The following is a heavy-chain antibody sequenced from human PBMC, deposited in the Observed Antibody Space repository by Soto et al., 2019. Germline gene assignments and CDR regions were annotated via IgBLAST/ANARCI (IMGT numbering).Heavy chain of an antibody. CDR2: INTLSGDT. CDR1: GYTFSGYY. CDR3: ARSLLKVILPLGY. D-gene: IGHD3-3*02. Sequence: QVQLVQSGAEVKKPGASVKVSCKASGYTFSGYYMHWVRQAPGQGLEWMVWINTLSGDTSFPQKFQGRLAMTRDTSIDTAFMEVSRLTSDDTAIYYCARSLLKVILPLGYWGQGTLVSVSS. J-gene: IGHJ4*02. V-gene: IGHV1-2*02.